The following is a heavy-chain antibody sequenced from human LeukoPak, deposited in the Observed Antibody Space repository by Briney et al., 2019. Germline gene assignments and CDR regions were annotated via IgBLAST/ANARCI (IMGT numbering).Heavy chain of an antibody. D-gene: IGHD3-22*01. CDR1: GFTFSSYG. Sequence: GGSLRLSCAASGFTFSSYGMHWVRQAPGKGLEWVAVIWNDGSKKYYADSVKGRFTISRDNSKNTLYLQMNSLRAEDTAVFYCARYIPTIVVAPGYWGQGTLVTVSP. CDR2: IWNDGSKK. CDR3: ARYIPTIVVAPGY. V-gene: IGHV3-33*01. J-gene: IGHJ4*02.